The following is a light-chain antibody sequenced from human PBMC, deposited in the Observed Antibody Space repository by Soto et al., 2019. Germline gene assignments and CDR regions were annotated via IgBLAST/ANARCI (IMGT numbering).Light chain of an antibody. J-gene: IGKJ4*01. Sequence: DIQMTQSPSTLSASVGDRVTITCRASQSISSWLAWYQQKPGKAPKPLIYKASSLESGVPSRFSGSGSGTEFTLTISGLQSEDFAVYYCHQYNIWPPLLFGGGTKVDIK. CDR1: QSISSW. CDR3: HQYNIWPPLL. CDR2: KAS. V-gene: IGKV1-5*03.